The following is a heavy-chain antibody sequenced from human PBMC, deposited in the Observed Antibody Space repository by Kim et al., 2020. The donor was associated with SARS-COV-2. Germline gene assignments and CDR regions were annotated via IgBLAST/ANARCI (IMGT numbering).Heavy chain of an antibody. CDR1: GFTFSDYW. J-gene: IGHJ4*02. V-gene: IGHV3-74*01. D-gene: IGHD3-3*01. Sequence: GGSLRLSCAASGFTFSDYWMHWVRQAPGNGLVWVSRIYTDGTRTAYADPVTGRFTISRDNAKNTVYLQMNSLRAEDTAVYYCARGDRVGYYLDYWGQGILVTVSS. CDR3: ARGDRVGYYLDY. CDR2: IYTDGTRT.